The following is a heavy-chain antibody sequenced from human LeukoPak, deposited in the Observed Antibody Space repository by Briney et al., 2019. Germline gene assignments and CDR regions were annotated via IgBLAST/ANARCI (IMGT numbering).Heavy chain of an antibody. CDR2: IRGSGVGT. J-gene: IGHJ4*02. CDR1: GFTFSTYA. Sequence: PGGSLRLSCAASGFTFSTYAVNWVRQAPGKGLEWSSIIRGSGVGTYYADSVKGRFTISRDNSKDTLYLQMSSVRDDDTAVYYCARDRGRYYDSRGFYWGYYFDSWGQGILVTVST. D-gene: IGHD3-22*01. CDR3: ARDRGRYYDSRGFYWGYYFDS. V-gene: IGHV3-23*01.